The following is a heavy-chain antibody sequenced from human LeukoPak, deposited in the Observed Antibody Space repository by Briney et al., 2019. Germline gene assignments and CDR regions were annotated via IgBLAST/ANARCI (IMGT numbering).Heavy chain of an antibody. V-gene: IGHV3-48*03. CDR1: GFTFINHE. Sequence: PGGSLRLPCAASGFTFINHEMTWVRQAPGKGLEWLSFISTSGSAIYYADSVRGRFIISRDNARNSLHLQMNSLRVEDTAVYYCARSAVAGPFFESWGQGTRVTVSA. CDR3: ARSAVAGPFFES. D-gene: IGHD6-19*01. J-gene: IGHJ4*02. CDR2: ISTSGSAI.